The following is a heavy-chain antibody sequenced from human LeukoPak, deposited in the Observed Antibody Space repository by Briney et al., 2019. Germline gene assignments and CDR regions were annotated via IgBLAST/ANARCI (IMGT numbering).Heavy chain of an antibody. CDR3: ARRNQGFDY. V-gene: IGHV4-59*08. CDR2: IYYSGST. J-gene: IGHJ4*02. D-gene: IGHD1-14*01. CDR1: GGSISSYY. Sequence: SETLSLTCTVSGGSISSYYWSWIRQPPGKGLEWIGYIYYSGSTNSNPSLKSRVTISVDTSKNQFSLKLSSVTAADTAVYYCARRNQGFDYWGQGTLVTVSS.